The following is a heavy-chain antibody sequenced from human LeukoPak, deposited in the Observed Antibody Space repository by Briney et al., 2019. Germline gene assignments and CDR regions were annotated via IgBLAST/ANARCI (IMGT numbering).Heavy chain of an antibody. CDR2: INHSGST. V-gene: IGHV4-34*01. Sequence: SETPSLTCAVYGGSFSGYYWSWIRQPPGKGLEWIGEINHSGSTNYNPSLKSRVTISVDTSKNQFSLKLSSVTAADTAVYYCARGDFWSGYDNWFDPWGQGTLVTVSS. CDR3: ARGDFWSGYDNWFDP. CDR1: GGSFSGYY. J-gene: IGHJ5*02. D-gene: IGHD3-3*01.